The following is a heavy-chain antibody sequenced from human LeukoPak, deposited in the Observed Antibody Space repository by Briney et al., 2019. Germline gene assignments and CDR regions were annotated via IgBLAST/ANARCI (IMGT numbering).Heavy chain of an antibody. V-gene: IGHV3-48*03. D-gene: IGHD6-13*01. Sequence: GGSVRLFCAASGFIFSSYEMHWVRQAPGKGLEWVSYISSSGSNIYYADSAKGRFTISRDNAKNSLYLQMNSLRAEDTALYYCARIFGGSSWAYYYYMDVWGKGTTVTVSS. CDR1: GFIFSSYE. J-gene: IGHJ6*03. CDR2: ISSSGSNI. CDR3: ARIFGGSSWAYYYYMDV.